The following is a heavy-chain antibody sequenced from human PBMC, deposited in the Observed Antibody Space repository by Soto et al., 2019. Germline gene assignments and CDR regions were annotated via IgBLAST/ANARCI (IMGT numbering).Heavy chain of an antibody. V-gene: IGHV3-11*04. CDR2: VSGNSRII. CDR3: ARCLRIAAAGTSGYSMDL. Sequence: GGSLILSCATSGFIFSDYSMHWIRQAPGKGLEWISYVSGNSRIIQCADSEKGRFTISSDNAKTSLYLQMNSLRAEDTAVSYCARCLRIAAAGTSGYSMDLWGQGTTVTDSS. D-gene: IGHD6-13*01. CDR1: GFIFSDYS. J-gene: IGHJ6*02.